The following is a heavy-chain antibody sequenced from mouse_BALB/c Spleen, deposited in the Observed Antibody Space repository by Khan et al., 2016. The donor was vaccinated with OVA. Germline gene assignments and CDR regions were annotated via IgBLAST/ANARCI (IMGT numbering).Heavy chain of an antibody. CDR1: GYTFTNYV. J-gene: IGHJ3*01. D-gene: IGHD4-1*01. V-gene: IGHV1S136*01. CDR2: INPYNAGT. Sequence: VQLQQSGPELVEPGASVKMSCKASGYTFTNYVMHWVKQKPGQGLEWIGYINPYNAGTRYNEKFKGKATLPSDISSTTAYMELSSLNSEDSAVYYVAREASSWDFFFPYWGQGTLVTVSA. CDR3: AREASSWDFFFPY.